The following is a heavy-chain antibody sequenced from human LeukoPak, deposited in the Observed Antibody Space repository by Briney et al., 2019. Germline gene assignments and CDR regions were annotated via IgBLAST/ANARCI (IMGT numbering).Heavy chain of an antibody. J-gene: IGHJ4*02. Sequence: SETLSLTCAVYGGSISSYYWSWIRQPPGKGLEWIGYIYYSGSTNYNPSLKSRVTISVDTSKNQFSLKLSSVTAADTAVYYCARDPPYYYDSSGYNWGQGTLVIVSS. CDR1: GGSISSYY. V-gene: IGHV4-59*01. D-gene: IGHD3-22*01. CDR2: IYYSGST. CDR3: ARDPPYYYDSSGYN.